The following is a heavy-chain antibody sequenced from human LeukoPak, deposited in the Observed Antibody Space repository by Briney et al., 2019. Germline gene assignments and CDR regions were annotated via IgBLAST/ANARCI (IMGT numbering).Heavy chain of an antibody. CDR1: GFTLSSYG. V-gene: IGHV3-23*01. J-gene: IGHJ4*02. Sequence: GGSLRLSCAASGFTLSSYGMSWVRQAPGQGLKWVSAISGTGGSPYYADSVKGRFTISRDNSKNTLYLQMNSLRAEDTAVYYCAKLGKSGSSYYFDYWGQGRLVTVSS. CDR2: ISGTGGSP. CDR3: AKLGKSGSSYYFDY. D-gene: IGHD1-26*01.